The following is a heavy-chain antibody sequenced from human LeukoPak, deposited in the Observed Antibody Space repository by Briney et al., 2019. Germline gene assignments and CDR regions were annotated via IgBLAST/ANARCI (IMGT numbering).Heavy chain of an antibody. V-gene: IGHV1-46*01. J-gene: IGHJ4*02. Sequence: ASVKVSCKASGYTFTSYYMHWVRQAPGQGLEWMGIINPSGGSTSYAQKFQGRVTMTRDTSTNTFYMELSSLRSEDTAVYYCARDEGPPRYNWNHGGPDYWGQGTLVTVSS. CDR2: INPSGGST. CDR3: ARDEGPPRYNWNHGGPDY. CDR1: GYTFTSYY. D-gene: IGHD1-14*01.